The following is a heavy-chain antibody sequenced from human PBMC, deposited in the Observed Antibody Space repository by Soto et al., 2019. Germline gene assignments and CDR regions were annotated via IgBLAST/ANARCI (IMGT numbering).Heavy chain of an antibody. D-gene: IGHD2-8*01. J-gene: IGHJ4*02. CDR1: GGTFSSYA. CDR3: AREYCTNGVCGYYFDY. V-gene: IGHV1-69*13. Sequence: ASVKVSCKASGGTFSSYAISWVRQAPGQGLEWMGGIIPIFGTANYAQKFQGRVTITADESTSTAYMELGSLRSEDTAVYYCAREYCTNGVCGYYFDYWGQGTLVTVSS. CDR2: IIPIFGTA.